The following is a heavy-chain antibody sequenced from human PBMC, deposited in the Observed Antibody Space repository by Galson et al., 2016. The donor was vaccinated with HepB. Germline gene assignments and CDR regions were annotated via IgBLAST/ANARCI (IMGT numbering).Heavy chain of an antibody. CDR3: ARDGPYSSSVYNWFDP. V-gene: IGHV3-7*01. CDR1: GFTFSSYS. Sequence: SLRLSCAASGFTFSSYSMSWVRQAPGKGLEWVANIKQDGSEKYYVDSVKSRFTTSRDNAKNSLYLQMNSLRAEDTAVYYCARDGPYSSSVYNWFDPWGQGTLVTVSS. J-gene: IGHJ5*02. D-gene: IGHD6-13*01. CDR2: IKQDGSEK.